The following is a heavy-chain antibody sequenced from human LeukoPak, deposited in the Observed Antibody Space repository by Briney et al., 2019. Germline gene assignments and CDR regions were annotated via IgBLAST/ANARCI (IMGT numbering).Heavy chain of an antibody. CDR2: IYTSGST. V-gene: IGHV4-61*02. J-gene: IGHJ5*02. CDR1: GGSISSGSYY. CDR3: ARYFMEYNWFDP. D-gene: IGHD1-1*01. Sequence: SETLSLTCTVSGGSISSGSYYWSWIRQPAGKGLEWIGRIYTSGSTNYNPSLKSRVTISVDTSKNQFSLKLSSVTAADTAVYYCARYFMEYNWFDPWGQGTLVTVSS.